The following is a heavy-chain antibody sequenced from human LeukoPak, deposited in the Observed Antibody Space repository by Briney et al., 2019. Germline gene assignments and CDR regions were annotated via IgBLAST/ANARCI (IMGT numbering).Heavy chain of an antibody. Sequence: GGSLSLSCAASGFTVSSNYMSWVRQAPGKGLEWVSVIYSGGSTYYADSVKGRFTISRDNSKNTLYLQMNSLRAEDTAVYYCARDSVGADAFDIWGQGTMVTVSS. CDR3: ARDSVGADAFDI. V-gene: IGHV3-66*01. CDR1: GFTVSSNY. J-gene: IGHJ3*02. D-gene: IGHD1-26*01. CDR2: IYSGGST.